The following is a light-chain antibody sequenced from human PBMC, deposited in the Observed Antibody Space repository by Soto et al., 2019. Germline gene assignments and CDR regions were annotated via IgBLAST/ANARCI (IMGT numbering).Light chain of an antibody. J-gene: IGLJ2*01. CDR1: SSNIGSNY. Sequence: QSVLTQPPSASGTPGQRVTISCSGSSSNIGSNYVYWYQQLPGTAPKLLIHRNSQRPSGVPDRFSGSKSGTSASLAISGLRSEDEADYYCAAWDDSLSGSFGGGTKVTVL. CDR3: AAWDDSLSGS. CDR2: RNS. V-gene: IGLV1-47*01.